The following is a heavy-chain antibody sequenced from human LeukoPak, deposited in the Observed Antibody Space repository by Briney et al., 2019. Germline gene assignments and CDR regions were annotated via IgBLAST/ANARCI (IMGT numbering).Heavy chain of an antibody. D-gene: IGHD3-10*01. CDR2: IKPDGSQK. V-gene: IGHV3-7*04. CDR1: GFSFSNYW. J-gene: IGHJ4*02. Sequence: GGSQRLSCAASGFSFSNYWMHWVRQAPGKGLEWVANIKPDGSQKYYVDSVKGRFTISRENAKNSLYLQMGSLTAEDTAIYCCARAVGGGESYWGQGTLVTVSS. CDR3: ARAVGGGESY.